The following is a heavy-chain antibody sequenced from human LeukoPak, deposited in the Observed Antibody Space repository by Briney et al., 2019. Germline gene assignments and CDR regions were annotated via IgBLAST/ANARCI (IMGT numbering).Heavy chain of an antibody. J-gene: IGHJ4*02. CDR1: GGTFSSYA. V-gene: IGHV1-69*01. CDR2: IIPIFGTA. Sequence: SVKVSCKASGGTFSSYAISWVRQAPGQGLEWMGGIIPIFGTANYAQKFQGRVTITADESTSTAYMELSSLRSEDTAVYYCARDGSEYYYDSSGYYYDYWGQGTLVTVSS. D-gene: IGHD3-22*01. CDR3: ARDGSEYYYDSSGYYYDY.